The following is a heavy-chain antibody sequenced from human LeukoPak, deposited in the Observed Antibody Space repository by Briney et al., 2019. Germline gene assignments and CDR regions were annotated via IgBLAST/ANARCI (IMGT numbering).Heavy chain of an antibody. J-gene: IGHJ6*02. CDR2: IYYSGST. CDR1: GGSISSYY. CDR3: ARDSGNYYSPYYYYYYGMDV. D-gene: IGHD1-26*01. V-gene: IGHV4-59*01. Sequence: PSETLSLTCTVSGGSISSYYWSWIRQPPGKGLEWIGYIYYSGSTNYNPSLKSRVTISVDTSKNQFSLKLSSVTAADTAVYYCARDSGNYYSPYYYYYYGMDVWGQGTTVTVSS.